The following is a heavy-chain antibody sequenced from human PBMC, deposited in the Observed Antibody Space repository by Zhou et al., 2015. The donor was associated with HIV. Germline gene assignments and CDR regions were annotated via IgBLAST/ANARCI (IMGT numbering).Heavy chain of an antibody. CDR3: ARPEGRYCSSSSCARHGMDV. Sequence: EVQLVESGGGLVQPGGSLRLSCAVSGFTFSSYSMNWVRQAPGKGLVWVSRINSDETSTTYADSVKGRFTISRDNAKKTLYLQMNSLRAEDTAVYYCARPEGRYCSSSSCARHGMDVWGQGTTVTVSS. D-gene: IGHD2-2*01. CDR2: INSDETST. CDR1: GFTFSSYS. J-gene: IGHJ6*02. V-gene: IGHV3-74*02.